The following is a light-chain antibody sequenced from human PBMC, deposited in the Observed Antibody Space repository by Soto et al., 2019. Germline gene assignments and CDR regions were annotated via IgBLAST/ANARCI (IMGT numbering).Light chain of an antibody. CDR2: SNN. Sequence: QSVLTQPSSTSGTPGQGVTISCSGSSSNIGSNTVNWYQLLPGTAPKLLIYSNNQRPSGVPERFSGSKSGTSASLAVSGLQSEDEADYYCAAWDDSLNGYVFGTGTKVTVL. V-gene: IGLV1-44*01. CDR1: SSNIGSNT. J-gene: IGLJ1*01. CDR3: AAWDDSLNGYV.